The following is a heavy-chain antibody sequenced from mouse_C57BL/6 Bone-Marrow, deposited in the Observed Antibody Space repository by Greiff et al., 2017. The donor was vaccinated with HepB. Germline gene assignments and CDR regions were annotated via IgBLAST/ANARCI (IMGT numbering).Heavy chain of an antibody. V-gene: IGHV1-76*01. J-gene: IGHJ4*01. CDR2: IYPGSGNT. CDR1: GYTFTDYY. Sequence: QVQLQQPGAELVKPGASVKLSCKASGYTFTDYYINWVKQRPGQGLEWIARIYPGSGNTYYNEKFKGKATLTAEKSSSTAYMQLSSLTSEDSAVYFCARGGFPYYAMDYWGQGTSVTVSS. CDR3: ARGGFPYYAMDY.